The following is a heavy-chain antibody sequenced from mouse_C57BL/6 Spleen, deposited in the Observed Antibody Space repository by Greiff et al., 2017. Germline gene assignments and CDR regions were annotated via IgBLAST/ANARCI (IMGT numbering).Heavy chain of an antibody. CDR1: GYAFSSSW. V-gene: IGHV1-82*01. Sequence: VKLQESGPELVKPGASVKISCKASGYAFSSSWMNWVKQRPGKGLEWIGRIYPGDGDTNYNGKFKGKATLTADKSSSTAYMQLSSLTSEDSAVYFCARYEGYWGQGTTLTVSS. J-gene: IGHJ2*01. D-gene: IGHD2-14*01. CDR2: IYPGDGDT. CDR3: ARYEGY.